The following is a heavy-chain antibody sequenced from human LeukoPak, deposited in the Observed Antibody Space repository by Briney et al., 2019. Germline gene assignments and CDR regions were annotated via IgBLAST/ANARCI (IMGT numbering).Heavy chain of an antibody. J-gene: IGHJ4*02. D-gene: IGHD6-19*01. Sequence: GGSLRLSCAASGFTFSSYAMHWVRQAPGKGLEWVAFISYDEGNKYYADSVKGRFTISRDNSKNTLYLQMNSLRAEDTAVYYCARDRIRIWAGRFDYWGQGTLVTVSS. CDR1: GFTFSSYA. CDR2: ISYDEGNK. CDR3: ARDRIRIWAGRFDY. V-gene: IGHV3-30-3*01.